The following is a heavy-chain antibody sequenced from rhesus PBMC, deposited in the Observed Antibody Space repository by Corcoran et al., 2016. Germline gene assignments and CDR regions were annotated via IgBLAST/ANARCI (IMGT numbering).Heavy chain of an antibody. CDR3: ARHARTYSSGWPYYFDY. D-gene: IGHD6-31*01. Sequence: QLQLQESGPGLVKPSETLSLTCAVSGGSISSSNWWSWIRQSPGKGLEWIGGIYGSGGSTEYNPSLKRRFTISIDTSKNQFSLKLSSVTAADTAVYYCARHARTYSSGWPYYFDYWGQGVLVTVSS. J-gene: IGHJ4*01. CDR2: IYGSGGST. CDR1: GGSISSSNW. V-gene: IGHV4-93*02.